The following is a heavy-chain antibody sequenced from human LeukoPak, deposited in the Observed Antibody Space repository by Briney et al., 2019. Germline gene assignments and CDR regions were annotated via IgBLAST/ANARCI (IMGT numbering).Heavy chain of an antibody. CDR3: AHRHCSSTSCYFDY. CDR1: GFSLSTSGVG. D-gene: IGHD2-2*01. CDR2: IYWDDDK. V-gene: IGHV2-5*02. J-gene: IGHJ4*02. Sequence: SGPTLVKPTQTLTLTCTFSGFSLSTSGVGVGWIRQPPGKALEWLALIYWDDDKRYSPSLKSRLTITKDTSRNQVVLTMTNMDPVDTATYYCAHRHCSSTSCYFDYWGQGTLVTVSS.